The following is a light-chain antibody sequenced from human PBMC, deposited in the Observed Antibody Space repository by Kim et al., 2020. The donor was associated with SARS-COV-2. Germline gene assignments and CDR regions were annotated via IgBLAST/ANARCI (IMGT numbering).Light chain of an antibody. CDR1: SSYVGSYDY. J-gene: IGLJ3*02. Sequence: QSALTQPRSVSGSPGQSVTISCTKTSSYVGSYDYVSWYQQHPGKAPKLIIYDVRKRPSGVPGRSSGSKSGDTASLTISGLQAEDEADYYCCSYVGDYTWMFGGGTKVTVL. CDR2: DVR. V-gene: IGLV2-11*01. CDR3: CSYVGDYTWM.